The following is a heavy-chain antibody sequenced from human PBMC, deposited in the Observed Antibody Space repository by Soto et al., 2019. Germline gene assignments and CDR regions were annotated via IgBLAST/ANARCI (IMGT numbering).Heavy chain of an antibody. CDR3: AREFAPGSPNYDY. CDR1: GFTFSNYA. D-gene: IGHD3-10*01. Sequence: EVQLLESAGGLEQPGGSLRLSCAASGFTFSNYAMSWVRQAPGKGLEWVSTFTRSGNTYYADSVKGRFTISRDNSKNTLYLQMHSLRAEDTAVYYCAREFAPGSPNYDYWGLGTLVTVSS. V-gene: IGHV3-23*01. CDR2: FTRSGNT. J-gene: IGHJ4*02.